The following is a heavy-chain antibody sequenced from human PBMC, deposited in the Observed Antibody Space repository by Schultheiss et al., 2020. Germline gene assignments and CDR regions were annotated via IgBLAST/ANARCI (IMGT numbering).Heavy chain of an antibody. CDR2: INHSGST. V-gene: IGHV4-34*01. D-gene: IGHD3-22*01. Sequence: SETLSLTCAVYGGSFSGYYWSWIRQPPGKGLEWIGEINHSGSTNYNPSLKSRVTISVDTSKNQFSLKLSSVTAADTAVYYCARVNYYDSSSYYPGPARPYYYYGMDVWGQGTTVTVSS. J-gene: IGHJ6*02. CDR1: GGSFSGYY. CDR3: ARVNYYDSSSYYPGPARPYYYYGMDV.